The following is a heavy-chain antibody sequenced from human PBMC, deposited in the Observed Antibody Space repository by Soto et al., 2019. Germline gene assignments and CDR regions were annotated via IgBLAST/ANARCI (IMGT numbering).Heavy chain of an antibody. V-gene: IGHV3-74*01. J-gene: IGHJ5*02. CDR2: INSDGSST. CDR1: GFTFSSYW. Sequence: EVQLVESGGGLVQPGGSLRLSCAASGFTFSSYWMHWVRQAPGKGLVWVSRINSDGSSTSHGDSVKGRFTISRDNAKNTLYLQMNSLRAEDTAVYYCARETRNPGNRSSCFDPWGQGTLVTVSS. D-gene: IGHD6-13*01. CDR3: ARETRNPGNRSSCFDP.